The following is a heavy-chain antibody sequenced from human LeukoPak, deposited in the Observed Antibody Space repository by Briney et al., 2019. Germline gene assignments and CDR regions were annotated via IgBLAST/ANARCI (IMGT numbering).Heavy chain of an antibody. J-gene: IGHJ6*03. Sequence: SETLSLTCAVSGGSITSGGSSWSWIRQPPGRGLEWIGYIFDNGITYYNPSLKSRVTISVDTSKNQFSLKLSSVTAADTAVYYCARVVPAATPYGYYYYMDVWGKGTTVTISS. CDR1: GGSITSGGSS. D-gene: IGHD2-2*01. V-gene: IGHV4-30-4*07. CDR2: IFDNGIT. CDR3: ARVVPAATPYGYYYYMDV.